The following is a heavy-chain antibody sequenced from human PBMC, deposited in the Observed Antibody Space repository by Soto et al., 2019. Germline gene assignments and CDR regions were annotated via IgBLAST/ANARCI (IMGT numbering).Heavy chain of an antibody. Sequence: ASVKVSCKASGGTFSSYTISWVRQAPGQGLEWMGRIIPILGIANYAQKFQGRVTITADKSTSTAYMELSSLRSEDTAVYYCARERRGYDGIIDYWGQGTLVTVSS. D-gene: IGHD5-12*01. CDR1: GGTFSSYT. CDR3: ARERRGYDGIIDY. J-gene: IGHJ4*02. V-gene: IGHV1-69*04. CDR2: IIPILGIA.